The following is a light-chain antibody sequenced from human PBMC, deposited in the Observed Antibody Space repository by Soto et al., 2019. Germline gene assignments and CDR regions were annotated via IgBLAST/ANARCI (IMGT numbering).Light chain of an antibody. CDR2: GAS. CDR3: QQCDSSPWT. J-gene: IGKJ1*01. Sequence: ELVWTQSPGPLSLSPGARATPSGRSSPSVSSSYLAWYQQKPGQAPRLLIYGASSRATGIPARFSGSGSGTDFTLTISSLEPEDFALYYCQQCDSSPWTFGQGTKVDIK. V-gene: IGKV3-20*01. CDR1: PSVSSSY.